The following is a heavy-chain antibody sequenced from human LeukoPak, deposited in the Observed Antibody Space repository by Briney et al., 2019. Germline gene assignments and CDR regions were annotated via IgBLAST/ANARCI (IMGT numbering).Heavy chain of an antibody. Sequence: SVKVSCKASGGTFSSYTISWVRQAPGPGLEWMGGIIPIFGTANYEQKFQGRVTITADESTSTAYLELSSLRSEDTAVYYCARVGVDFWRGFRDDYYYYGMDVWGEGTTLTVSS. J-gene: IGHJ6*04. D-gene: IGHD3-3*01. CDR2: IIPIFGTA. CDR1: GGTFSSYT. V-gene: IGHV1-69*13. CDR3: ARVGVDFWRGFRDDYYYYGMDV.